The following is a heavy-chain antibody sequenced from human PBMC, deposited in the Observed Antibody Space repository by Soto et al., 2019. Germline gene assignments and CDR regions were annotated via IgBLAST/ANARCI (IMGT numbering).Heavy chain of an antibody. D-gene: IGHD6-6*01. Sequence: EVQLLESGGDLVQPGGSLRLSCAASGFTFSSYAMSWVRQAPGKGLEWVSTISNGGGSTYSADSVKGRFTISRDNSKITLDLQMDSLRAEDTAVYYCAKAMRVYYFDYWGQGTLVTVSS. CDR1: GFTFSSYA. CDR3: AKAMRVYYFDY. CDR2: ISNGGGST. V-gene: IGHV3-23*01. J-gene: IGHJ4*02.